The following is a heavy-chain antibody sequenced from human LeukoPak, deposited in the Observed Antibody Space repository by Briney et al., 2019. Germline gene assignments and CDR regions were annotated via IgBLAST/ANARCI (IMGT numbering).Heavy chain of an antibody. CDR1: GGSFSGYY. D-gene: IGHD5-12*01. J-gene: IGHJ5*02. CDR3: ASTPGWLRVYTAPKRNNWFDP. CDR2: INHSGST. Sequence: PSETLSLTCAVYGGSFSGYYWSWIRQPPGKGLEWIGEINHSGSTNYNPSLKSRVTISVDTSKNQFSLKLSSVTAADTAVYYCASTPGWLRVYTAPKRNNWFDPWGQGTLVTVSS. V-gene: IGHV4-34*01.